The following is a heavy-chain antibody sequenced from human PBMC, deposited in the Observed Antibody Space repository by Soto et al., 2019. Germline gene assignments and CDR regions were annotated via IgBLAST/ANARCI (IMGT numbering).Heavy chain of an antibody. V-gene: IGHV2-5*02. CDR3: IQSRCGGDCLQSYASDYYYGRDV. D-gene: IGHD2-21*02. J-gene: IGHJ6*02. Sequence: QITLKESGPPLVKPTQTLTLTCTFSAFSLSTGGVGVGWVRQPPGKALEWLALIYWDDDKRYSPSLRSRLTITKDTSKNQVVLTMTTMDPVDTATYYCIQSRCGGDCLQSYASDYYYGRDVWGQGTTVTVSS. CDR2: IYWDDDK. CDR1: AFSLSTGGVG.